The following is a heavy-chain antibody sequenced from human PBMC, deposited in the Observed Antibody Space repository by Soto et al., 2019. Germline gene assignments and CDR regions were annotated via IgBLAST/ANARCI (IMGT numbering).Heavy chain of an antibody. Sequence: VQLVESGGGLVKPGGSLRLSCEASGITFSDHYMTWIRQAPGKGLEWISYISGTAGTIYYADSVKGRFTISRDNAKNSLFLQLTSLTAEDTAVYYCARAPYYGSGTYYYYALDVWGQGTTVTVSS. CDR3: ARAPYYGSGTYYYYALDV. CDR1: GITFSDHY. V-gene: IGHV3-11*01. D-gene: IGHD3-10*01. J-gene: IGHJ6*02. CDR2: ISGTAGTI.